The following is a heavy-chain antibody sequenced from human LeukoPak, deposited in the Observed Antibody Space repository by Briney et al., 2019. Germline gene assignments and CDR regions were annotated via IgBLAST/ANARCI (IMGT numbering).Heavy chain of an antibody. V-gene: IGHV1-18*01. CDR2: ITAYNGNT. CDR1: GYTFRNYA. CDR3: ARDCSGGTCSSFWFDP. Sequence: ASVKVSCKASGYTFRNYAITWVRQAPGQGLEWMGWITAYNGNTNYAQKFQGRVTMTTDTSTTTACMELRNLKSDDTAVYCCARDCSGGTCSSFWFDPWGQGTLVTVSS. J-gene: IGHJ5*02. D-gene: IGHD2-15*01.